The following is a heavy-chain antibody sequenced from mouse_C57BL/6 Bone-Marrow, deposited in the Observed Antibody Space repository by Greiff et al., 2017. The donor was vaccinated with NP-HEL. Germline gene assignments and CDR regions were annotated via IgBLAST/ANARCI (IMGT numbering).Heavy chain of an antibody. J-gene: IGHJ2*01. Sequence: VKVVESGAELVKPGASVTISCKASGYAFSSYWLNWVKPRPGKGLAWIGQLYPGDGDTNYNGKFTGKATLTADKSSSTAYMQLSSLTSEDAAVYFCAKDWNYFDYWGQGTTLTVSS. D-gene: IGHD4-1*01. CDR3: AKDWNYFDY. CDR1: GYAFSSYW. V-gene: IGHV1-80*01. CDR2: LYPGDGDT.